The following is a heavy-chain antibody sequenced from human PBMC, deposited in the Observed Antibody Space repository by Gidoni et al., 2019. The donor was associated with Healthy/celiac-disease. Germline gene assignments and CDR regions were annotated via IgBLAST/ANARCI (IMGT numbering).Heavy chain of an antibody. Sequence: QVQLQQSGPGLVKPSQTLSLTCAISGDSASSNSAALHWIRQSPSRGLEWLGRTYYRSKWYNDYAVSVKSRITINPDTSKNQFSLQLNSVTPEDTAVYYCARGGRGIAVAGTRSYFDYWGQGTLVTVSS. V-gene: IGHV6-1*01. D-gene: IGHD6-19*01. CDR3: ARGGRGIAVAGTRSYFDY. J-gene: IGHJ4*02. CDR1: GDSASSNSAA. CDR2: TYYRSKWYN.